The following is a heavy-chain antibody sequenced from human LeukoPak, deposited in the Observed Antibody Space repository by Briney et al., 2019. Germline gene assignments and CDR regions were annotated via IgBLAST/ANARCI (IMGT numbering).Heavy chain of an antibody. CDR2: IHPNSGGT. CDR3: ARALSGYCSGCSCPNDY. CDR1: GYTFTGYY. D-gene: IGHD2-15*01. Sequence: GASVKVSCKASGYTFTGYYMHWVRQAPGQGLEWLGRIHPNSGGTNYAQTFQGRVTITRDTSISTAYMELSRLRSDDTAVYYCARALSGYCSGCSCPNDYWGQGTLVTVAS. J-gene: IGHJ4*02. V-gene: IGHV1-2*06.